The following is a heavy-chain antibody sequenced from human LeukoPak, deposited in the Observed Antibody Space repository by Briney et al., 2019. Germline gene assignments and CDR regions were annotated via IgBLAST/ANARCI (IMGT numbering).Heavy chain of an antibody. J-gene: IGHJ5*02. Sequence: ASVKVSCKASGYTFTGYYMHWVRQAPGQGLEWMGWNNPNSGGTNYAQKFQGRVTMTRDTSISTAYMELSRLRSDDTAVYYCAREGTAAGANWFDPWGQGTLVTVSS. CDR1: GYTFTGYY. D-gene: IGHD6-13*01. V-gene: IGHV1-2*02. CDR3: AREGTAAGANWFDP. CDR2: NNPNSGGT.